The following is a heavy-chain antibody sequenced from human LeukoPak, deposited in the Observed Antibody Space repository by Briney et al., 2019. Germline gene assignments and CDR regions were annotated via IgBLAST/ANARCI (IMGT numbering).Heavy chain of an antibody. Sequence: ASVKVSCKASGYTFTSYYMHWVRQAPGQGLEWMGIINPSGGSTSYAQKFQGRVTMTRDMSTSTVYMGLSSLRSEDTAVYYCARYYDSSTSSDAFDIWGQGTMVTVSS. V-gene: IGHV1-46*01. CDR1: GYTFTSYY. CDR2: INPSGGST. J-gene: IGHJ3*02. D-gene: IGHD3-22*01. CDR3: ARYYDSSTSSDAFDI.